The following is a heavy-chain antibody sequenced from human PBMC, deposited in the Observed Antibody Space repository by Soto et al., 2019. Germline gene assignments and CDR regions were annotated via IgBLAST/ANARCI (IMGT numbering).Heavy chain of an antibody. CDR1: GGTFSDYY. J-gene: IGHJ4*02. V-gene: IGHV3-11*01. Sequence: GGFLRLSCAVSGGTFSDYYMSWIRQAPGKGLEWVSYISSSGSNIYYADSVKGRFTISRDNAKKSLYLQMNSLRGEDTAVYYCAREGPRPFDYWGQGTLVTVSS. D-gene: IGHD6-6*01. CDR3: AREGPRPFDY. CDR2: ISSSGSNI.